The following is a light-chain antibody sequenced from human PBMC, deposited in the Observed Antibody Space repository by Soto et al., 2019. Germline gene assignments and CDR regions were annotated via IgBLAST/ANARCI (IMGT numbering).Light chain of an antibody. V-gene: IGLV2-14*01. CDR3: TSYTSIIPYV. CDR2: DVS. Sequence: ALTQPASVSGSPGQSITISCTGTSSDVGGYNYVSWYQQHPGKAPKLMIYDVSNRPSGVSNRFSGSKSGNTASLTISGLQAEDEADYYCTSYTSIIPYVFGTGTKVTVL. CDR1: SSDVGGYNY. J-gene: IGLJ1*01.